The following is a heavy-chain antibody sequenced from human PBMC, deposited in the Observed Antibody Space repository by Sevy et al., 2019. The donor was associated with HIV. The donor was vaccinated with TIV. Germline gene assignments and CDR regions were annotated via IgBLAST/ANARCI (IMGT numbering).Heavy chain of an antibody. CDR2: INPSTGGT. D-gene: IGHD3-3*01. CDR1: GYSFTGYF. V-gene: IGHV1-2*02. Sequence: ASVKVSCKASGYSFTGYFLHWLRQAPGQGLEWMGWINPSTGGTMSAQNFQGRVTMTRDTSISTAYMQLSGLKSDDTAVYYCARELGDFWSGYQYWGQGSLVTVSS. J-gene: IGHJ4*02. CDR3: ARELGDFWSGYQY.